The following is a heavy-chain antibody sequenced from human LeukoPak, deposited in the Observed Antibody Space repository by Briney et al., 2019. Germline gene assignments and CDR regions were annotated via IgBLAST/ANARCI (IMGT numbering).Heavy chain of an antibody. J-gene: IGHJ4*02. V-gene: IGHV1-18*01. CDR1: GYTFISYG. CDR2: ISPYNGNT. D-gene: IGHD3-10*01. Sequence: ASVKVSCKASGYTFISYGITWVLQAPGQALEWMGWISPYNGNTKYEQKLEGRVTMTTDTSTSTASMELRSLRSDDTAVYYCARDSGSDSDSWGQGTLVTVSS. CDR3: ARDSGSDSDS.